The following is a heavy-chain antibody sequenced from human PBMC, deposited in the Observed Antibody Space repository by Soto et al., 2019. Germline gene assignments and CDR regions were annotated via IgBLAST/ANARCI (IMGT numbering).Heavy chain of an antibody. CDR2: IYSGGYT. CDR3: ANPPGGGGY. Sequence: EVQLVESGGGLIQPGGSLRLSCAVSGFTVSNNYMSWVRQAPGKGLEGVSVIYSGGYTAYGDSVKGRFTISRDNSKNTIDPQRNGPRAEGTGVYYGANPPGGGGYWGQGTLVTVSS. D-gene: IGHD3-10*01. J-gene: IGHJ4*02. V-gene: IGHV3-53*01. CDR1: GFTVSNNY.